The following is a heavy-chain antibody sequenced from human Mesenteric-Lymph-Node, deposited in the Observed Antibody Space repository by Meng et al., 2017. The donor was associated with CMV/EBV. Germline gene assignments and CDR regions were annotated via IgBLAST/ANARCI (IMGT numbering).Heavy chain of an antibody. D-gene: IGHD1-26*01. Sequence: GESLKISCAASGFTFSSYAMNWVRQAPGKGLEWVSTISGSGGTTFYADSVKGRFTISRDNSKNSLYLQMNSLRAEDTALYSCARARGSYLRDAFDIWGQGTMVTVSS. CDR1: GFTFSSYA. J-gene: IGHJ3*02. CDR3: ARARGSYLRDAFDI. CDR2: ISGSGGTT. V-gene: IGHV3-23*01.